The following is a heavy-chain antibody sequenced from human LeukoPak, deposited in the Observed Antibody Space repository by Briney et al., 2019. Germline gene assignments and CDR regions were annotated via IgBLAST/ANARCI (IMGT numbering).Heavy chain of an antibody. CDR3: ARRDYIGNWFDP. V-gene: IGHV4-61*02. CDR1: GDSISSGSYY. J-gene: IGHJ5*02. D-gene: IGHD4-11*01. CDR2: IYGTGST. Sequence: SETLSLTCTVSGDSISSGSYYWSWIRQPAGKGLEWIGRIYGTGSTNYNPSLRSRVTISVDTSKNQFSLKLSSVTAADTAVYYCARRDYIGNWFDPWGQGTLVTVSS.